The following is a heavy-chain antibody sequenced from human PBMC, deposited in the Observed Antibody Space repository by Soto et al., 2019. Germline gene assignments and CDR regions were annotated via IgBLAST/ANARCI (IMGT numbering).Heavy chain of an antibody. Sequence: QVQLVQSGAEVKKPGASVKVSCKASGYTFTSYAISWVRQAPGQGLEWMGWISAYNGNTNYAQKLQGRGTMTTDTSTTTAYMERRSLRVDDRAVIYCASSGAPAGYWGQGTLVTGPS. D-gene: IGHD3-10*01. CDR1: GYTFTSYA. J-gene: IGHJ4*02. CDR2: ISAYNGNT. CDR3: ASSGAPAGY. V-gene: IGHV1-18*01.